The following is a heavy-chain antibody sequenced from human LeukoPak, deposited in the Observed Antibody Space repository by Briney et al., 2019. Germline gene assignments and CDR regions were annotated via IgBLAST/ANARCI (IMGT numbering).Heavy chain of an antibody. Sequence: ASVKVSCKASGGTFSSYAISWVRQAPGQGLEWMGGIIPIFGTANYAQKFQGRVTITTDESTSTAYMELSSLRSEDTAVYYCARVPVVERFGSYQLLGWFDPWGQGTLVTVSS. CDR1: GGTFSSYA. D-gene: IGHD2-2*01. CDR3: ARVPVVERFGSYQLLGWFDP. CDR2: IIPIFGTA. J-gene: IGHJ5*02. V-gene: IGHV1-69*05.